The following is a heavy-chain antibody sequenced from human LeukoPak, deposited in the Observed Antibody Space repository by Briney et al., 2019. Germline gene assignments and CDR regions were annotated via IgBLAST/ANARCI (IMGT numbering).Heavy chain of an antibody. CDR1: GGSISSHS. V-gene: IGHV4-34*01. Sequence: SETLSLTCTVSGGSISSHSWSWIRQPPGKGLEWIGEINHSGSTNYNPSLKSRVTISVDTSKNQFSLKLSSVTAADTAVYYCARSGGGYSSSWRGVDYWGQGTLVTVSS. J-gene: IGHJ4*02. CDR2: INHSGST. CDR3: ARSGGGYSSSWRGVDY. D-gene: IGHD6-13*01.